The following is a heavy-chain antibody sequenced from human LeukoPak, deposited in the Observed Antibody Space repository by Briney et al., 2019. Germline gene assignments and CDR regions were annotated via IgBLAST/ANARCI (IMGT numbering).Heavy chain of an antibody. CDR1: GYSISSGYY. J-gene: IGHJ4*02. D-gene: IGHD1-26*01. CDR2: IYHSGST. Sequence: SETLSLTCTVSGYSISSGYYWGWIRQPPGKGLEWIGSIYHSGSTYYNPSLKSRVTISVDTSKNQFSLKLSSVTAAGTAVYYCATHSGSYYSDYWGQGTLVTVSS. V-gene: IGHV4-38-2*02. CDR3: ATHSGSYYSDY.